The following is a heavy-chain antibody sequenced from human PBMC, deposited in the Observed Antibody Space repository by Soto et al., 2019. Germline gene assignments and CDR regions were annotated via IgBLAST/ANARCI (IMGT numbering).Heavy chain of an antibody. D-gene: IGHD2-8*01. CDR1: GGTFSSYT. V-gene: IGHV1-69*02. J-gene: IGHJ4*02. Sequence: QVQLVQSGAEVKKPGSSVKVSCKASGGTFSSYTISWVRQAPGQGLEWMGRNIPILGIANYAQKFQGRVTITADKSTSTAYMELSSLRSEDTAVYYCASRRYCTNGVCYSLDYWGQGTLVTVSS. CDR2: NIPILGIA. CDR3: ASRRYCTNGVCYSLDY.